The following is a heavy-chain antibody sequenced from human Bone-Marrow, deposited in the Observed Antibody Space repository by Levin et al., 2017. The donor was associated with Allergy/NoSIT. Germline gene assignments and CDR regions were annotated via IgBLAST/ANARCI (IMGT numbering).Heavy chain of an antibody. J-gene: IGHJ4*02. CDR1: GGTFSSYA. D-gene: IGHD5-18*01. CDR2: IIPIFGTA. Sequence: SVKVSCKASGGTFSSYAISWVRQAPGQGLEWMGGIIPIFGTANYAQKFQGRVTITADESTSTAYMELSSLRSEDTAVYYCARDGPGPGYSYGGHYFDYWGQGTLVTVSS. V-gene: IGHV1-69*13. CDR3: ARDGPGPGYSYGGHYFDY.